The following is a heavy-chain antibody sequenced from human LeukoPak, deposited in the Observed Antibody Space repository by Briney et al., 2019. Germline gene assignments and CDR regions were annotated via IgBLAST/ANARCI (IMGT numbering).Heavy chain of an antibody. D-gene: IGHD3-22*01. Sequence: ASVKVSCKSSGYDFKTYAASWVRQAPGQGLEWMGWISAYNVNTDYAQKFQGRVTMTTDTSTSTAYMELRSLRSDDTALYYCARGGHYYDSSGYYHYWGQGTLVTVSS. V-gene: IGHV1-18*01. CDR1: GYDFKTYA. CDR3: ARGGHYYDSSGYYHY. CDR2: ISAYNVNT. J-gene: IGHJ4*02.